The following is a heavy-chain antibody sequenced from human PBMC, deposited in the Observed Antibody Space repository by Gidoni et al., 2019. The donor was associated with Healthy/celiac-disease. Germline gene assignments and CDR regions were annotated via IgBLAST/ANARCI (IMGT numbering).Heavy chain of an antibody. D-gene: IGHD3-10*01. V-gene: IGHV4-59*01. CDR3: ARDLKGRGRLDY. CDR1: GGSISSYY. Sequence: QVQLQESGPGLVKPSETLSLTCTVSGGSISSYYWSWIRQPPGKGLEWIGYIYYSGSTNYNPSLKSRVTISVDTSKNQFSLKLSSVTAADTAVYYCARDLKGRGRLDYWGQGTLVTVSS. J-gene: IGHJ4*02. CDR2: IYYSGST.